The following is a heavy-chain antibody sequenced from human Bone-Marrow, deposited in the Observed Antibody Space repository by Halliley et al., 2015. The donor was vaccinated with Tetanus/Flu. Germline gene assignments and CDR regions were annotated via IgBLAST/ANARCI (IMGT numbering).Heavy chain of an antibody. Sequence: SLRLSCAASGFTVSNDAMSWVRQAPEKGLECVSTIVVDGSTFYADSVKGRFTISRDNSKNTLYLQMDSLRAEDTAVYYCASDSSGWSQFFDYWGQGTLVTVSS. D-gene: IGHD6-19*01. V-gene: IGHV3-23*01. CDR2: IVVDGST. CDR3: ASDSSGWSQFFDY. CDR1: GFTVSNDA. J-gene: IGHJ4*02.